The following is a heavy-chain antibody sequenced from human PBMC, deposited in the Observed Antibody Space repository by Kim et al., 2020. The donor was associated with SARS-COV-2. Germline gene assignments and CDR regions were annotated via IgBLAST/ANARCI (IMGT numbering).Heavy chain of an antibody. V-gene: IGHV3-23*01. J-gene: IGHJ3*01. CDR2: VSGDGGST. D-gene: IGHD3-3*01. CDR3: ARRRPTEWGAFDV. CDR1: GFTFRSHA. Sequence: GGSLRLSCAGSGFTFRSHAMSWVRQGPGKGLEWVSTVSGDGGSTYYADSVRGRFTISRDTSENTLYLQMNSLTVDDSALYYCARRRPTEWGAFDVLGQGTLVTVSS.